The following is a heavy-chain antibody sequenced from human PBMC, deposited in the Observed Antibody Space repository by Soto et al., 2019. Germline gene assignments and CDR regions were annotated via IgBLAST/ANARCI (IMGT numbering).Heavy chain of an antibody. D-gene: IGHD3-22*01. CDR2: ISSRSTFI. J-gene: IGHJ4*02. V-gene: IGHV3-21*06. CDR3: ARDPPLSMIVVVGVDDF. CDR1: GFTLTNEN. Sequence: GGLRLSCTVLGFTLTNENMNWVRQAPGKGLEWVSSISSRSTFINYADSVKGRFTISRDNDKGLVYLQMNSLRAEDTAVYYCARDPPLSMIVVVGVDDFWGQGTLVTVSS.